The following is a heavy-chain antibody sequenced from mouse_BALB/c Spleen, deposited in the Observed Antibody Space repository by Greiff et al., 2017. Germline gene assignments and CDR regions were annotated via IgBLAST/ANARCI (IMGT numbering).Heavy chain of an antibody. D-gene: IGHD2-4*01. CDR1: GFTFSDYY. Sequence: EVMLVESGGGLVKPGGSLKLSCAASGFTFSDYYMYWVRQTPEKRLEWVATISDGGSYTYYPDSVKGRFTISRDNAKNNLYLQMSSLKSEDTAMYYCARDQRITTTAWFAYWGQGTLVTVSA. J-gene: IGHJ3*01. CDR3: ARDQRITTTAWFAY. CDR2: ISDGGSYT. V-gene: IGHV5-4*02.